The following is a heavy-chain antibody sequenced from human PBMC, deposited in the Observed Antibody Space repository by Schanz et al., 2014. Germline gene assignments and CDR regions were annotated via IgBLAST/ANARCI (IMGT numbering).Heavy chain of an antibody. Sequence: EVQLVESGGGLIQPGGSLRLSCVASGFTVSSNHMSWVRQAPGKGLEWVSVIYSGGTTYYADSVKGRFTISRDNSKNTVYLQMSSLRGEDTAVYFCAREKFISGSVYAFDFWGQGTLVTVSS. CDR2: IYSGGTT. V-gene: IGHV3-53*01. CDR1: GFTVSSNH. D-gene: IGHD3-10*01. J-gene: IGHJ4*02. CDR3: AREKFISGSVYAFDF.